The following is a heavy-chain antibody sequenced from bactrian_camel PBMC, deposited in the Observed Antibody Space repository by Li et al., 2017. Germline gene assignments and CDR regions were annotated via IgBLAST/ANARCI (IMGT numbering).Heavy chain of an antibody. CDR2: IDSDDGST. V-gene: IGHV3S63*01. CDR1: GYGSLRNC. J-gene: IGHJ4*01. Sequence: HVQLVESGGGSVQTGGSLRLSCVVSGYGSLRNCVGWFRQFPGKEREGVAVIDSDDGSTDYTDSVKGRFTISRDNAKNSLTLQMTDLKPEDTGTYYCAADPKVPPYDCSSASSWGSLYTTWGQGTQVTVS. CDR3: AADPKVPPYDCSSASSWGSLYTT. D-gene: IGHD2*01.